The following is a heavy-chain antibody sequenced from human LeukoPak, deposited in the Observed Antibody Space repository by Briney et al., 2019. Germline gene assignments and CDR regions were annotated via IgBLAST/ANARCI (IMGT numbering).Heavy chain of an antibody. D-gene: IGHD3-3*01. CDR2: IGGSGGST. V-gene: IGHV3-23*01. Sequence: PGGSLRLSCAASGFTFSSHAMGWVRQAPGKGLEWVSAIGGSGGSTYYADSVKGRFTISRDNSKNTLYLQMNSLRAEDTALSYCARDPGVVAFHYFDYWGQGTLVTVSS. CDR3: ARDPGVVAFHYFDY. J-gene: IGHJ4*02. CDR1: GFTFSSHA.